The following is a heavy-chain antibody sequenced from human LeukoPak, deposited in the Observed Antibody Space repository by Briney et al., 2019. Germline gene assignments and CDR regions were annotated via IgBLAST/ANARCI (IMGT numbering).Heavy chain of an antibody. V-gene: IGHV3-23*01. D-gene: IGHD3-10*01. J-gene: IGHJ4*02. CDR1: GFTFSSYA. CDR2: ISCSGGST. Sequence: PGGSLTLSCAASGFTFSSYAMSWLRHAPGKALEWVSGISCSGGSTHYADSVKGRFTISRDNSENTLYLQMNSLRAEDTAVYYCAKAQYYYGSGSYIDDWGQGTLVTVS. CDR3: AKAQYYYGSGSYIDD.